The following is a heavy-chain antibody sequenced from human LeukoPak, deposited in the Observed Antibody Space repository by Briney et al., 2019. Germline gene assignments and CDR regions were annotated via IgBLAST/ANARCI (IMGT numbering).Heavy chain of an antibody. CDR1: GFTFSSYW. Sequence: GGSLRLSCAASGFTFSSYWMSWVRQAPGKGLEWVANIKQDGSEKYYVDSVKGRFTASRDNAKNSLYLQMNSLRAEDTAVYYCARVFNFWSGYYRDSSGQGTLVTVSS. V-gene: IGHV3-7*04. CDR3: ARVFNFWSGYYRDS. D-gene: IGHD3-3*01. CDR2: IKQDGSEK. J-gene: IGHJ4*02.